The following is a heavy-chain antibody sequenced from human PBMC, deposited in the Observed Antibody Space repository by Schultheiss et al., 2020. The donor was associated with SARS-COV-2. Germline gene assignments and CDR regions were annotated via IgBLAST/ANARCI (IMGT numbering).Heavy chain of an antibody. J-gene: IGHJ6*02. CDR1: GFTFSGSA. Sequence: GESLKISCAASGFTFSGSAMHWVRQAPGKGLEWGSAISGTGGRTYYADSVKGRFTISRDNSKNTLYLQMSSLRAEDTAVYYCARSLRYYDFWSGSINPYYGMDVWGQGTTVTVSS. D-gene: IGHD3-3*01. CDR3: ARSLRYYDFWSGSINPYYGMDV. CDR2: ISGTGGRT. V-gene: IGHV3-64D*06.